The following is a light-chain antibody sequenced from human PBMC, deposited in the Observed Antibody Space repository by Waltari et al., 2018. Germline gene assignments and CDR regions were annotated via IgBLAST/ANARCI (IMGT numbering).Light chain of an antibody. CDR2: LGS. CDR3: MQALQTPYT. CDR1: QSLLYSNGYNY. J-gene: IGKJ2*01. V-gene: IGKV2-28*01. Sequence: DIVMTQSPLSLPVTPGEPASISCRSSQSLLYSNGYNYLDWYLQKPGQSPQVLVYLGSNRASGGPDRFSGSGSGTDFTLKISRVEAEDVGVYYCMQALQTPYTFGQGTKLEIK.